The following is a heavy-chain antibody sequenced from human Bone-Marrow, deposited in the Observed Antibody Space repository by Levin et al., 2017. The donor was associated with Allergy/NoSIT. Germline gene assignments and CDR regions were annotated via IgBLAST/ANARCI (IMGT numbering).Heavy chain of an antibody. V-gene: IGHV1-2*02. Sequence: ASVKVSCKASGYTFTGYYMHWVRQAPGQGLEWMGLINPNSGATQYAQKFQGRVTMTRDTSIGTTYMELRNLRSDDTAVYYCARSMTAAGTLYFDYWGQGSLVTVSS. J-gene: IGHJ4*02. D-gene: IGHD6-13*01. CDR2: INPNSGAT. CDR3: ARSMTAAGTLYFDY. CDR1: GYTFTGYY.